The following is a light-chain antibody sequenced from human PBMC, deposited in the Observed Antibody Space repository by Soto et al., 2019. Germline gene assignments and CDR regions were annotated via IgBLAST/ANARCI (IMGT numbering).Light chain of an antibody. CDR3: RSYTSSSTYV. V-gene: IGLV2-14*01. J-gene: IGLJ1*01. CDR1: SSDVGGYNY. Sequence: QSALTQPASVSGSPGQSITISCTGTSSDVGGYNYVSWYQQHPGKAPKLMIYEVSNRPSGVSNRFSGSKSGNTASLTISGLQAEDEAEYYCRSYTSSSTYVFGTVTKLTVL. CDR2: EVS.